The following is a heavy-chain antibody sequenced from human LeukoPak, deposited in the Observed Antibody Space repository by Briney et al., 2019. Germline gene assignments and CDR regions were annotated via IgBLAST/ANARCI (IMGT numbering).Heavy chain of an antibody. V-gene: IGHV3-21*01. Sequence: GGSLRLSCAASGFTFSSYSMNWVRQAPGKGLEWVSSISSSSSYIYYADSVKGRFTISRDNAKNSLYLQMNSLRAEDTAVYYCARAGYSSSWYGIDWGQGTLVTVSS. J-gene: IGHJ4*02. D-gene: IGHD6-13*01. CDR1: GFTFSSYS. CDR3: ARAGYSSSWYGID. CDR2: ISSSSSYI.